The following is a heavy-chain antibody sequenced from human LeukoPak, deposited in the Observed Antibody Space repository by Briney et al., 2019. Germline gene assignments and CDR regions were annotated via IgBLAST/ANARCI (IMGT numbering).Heavy chain of an antibody. V-gene: IGHV4-30-4*01. CDR3: ARGGAARSATLFDY. Sequence: SETLSLTCTVSGGSISSGDYYWSWIRQPPGKGLEWIGYIYYSGSTYYNPSLKSRVTISVDTSKNQFSLKLSSVTAADTAVYYCARGGAARSATLFDYWGQGTLVTVSS. CDR1: GGSISSGDYY. J-gene: IGHJ4*02. CDR2: IYYSGST. D-gene: IGHD6-6*01.